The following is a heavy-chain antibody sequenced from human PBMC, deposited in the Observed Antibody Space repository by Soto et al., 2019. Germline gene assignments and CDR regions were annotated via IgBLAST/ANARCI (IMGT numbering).Heavy chain of an antibody. CDR2: IIAIFGTE. CDR1: GGTFSSYA. J-gene: IGHJ4*02. CDR3: ESRIAVAGTFYFDY. D-gene: IGHD6-19*01. Sequence: QVQLVQSGAELKNPGSSVKVSCKASGGTFSSYAISWVRQAPGQGLEWMGGIIAIFGTENYAQKFQGSVTLTADEATSTAYMELSSLRSEDTAVYYCESRIAVAGTFYFDYWGQGTLVTVSS. V-gene: IGHV1-69*01.